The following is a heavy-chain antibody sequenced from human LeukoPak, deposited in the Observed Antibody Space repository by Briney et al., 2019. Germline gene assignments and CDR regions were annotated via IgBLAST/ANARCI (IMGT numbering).Heavy chain of an antibody. CDR3: VRVPFSQYYFDY. J-gene: IGHJ4*02. CDR1: GFTFSSYD. Sequence: GGSLRLSCAASGFTFSSYDMHWVRQATGKGLEWVSGIGTAGDTYYPGSVKGRFTISRENAKNSLHLQMNSLRAGDTAVYYCVRVPFSQYYFDYWGQGTLVTVSS. D-gene: IGHD3-16*01. V-gene: IGHV3-13*04. CDR2: IGTAGDT.